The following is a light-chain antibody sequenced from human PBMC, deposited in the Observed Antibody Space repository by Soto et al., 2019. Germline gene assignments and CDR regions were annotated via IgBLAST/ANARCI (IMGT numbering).Light chain of an antibody. CDR2: DAS. CDR3: QQRSNWPIT. J-gene: IGKJ5*01. V-gene: IGKV3-11*01. Sequence: EIVLTQSPGTLSLSTGERATVSCRASQNVNNNYLAWYQQKPGQAPRLLIYDASNRATGIPARFSGSGSGTDFTLTISSLEPEDFAVYYCQQRSNWPITFGQGTRLEI. CDR1: QNVNNNY.